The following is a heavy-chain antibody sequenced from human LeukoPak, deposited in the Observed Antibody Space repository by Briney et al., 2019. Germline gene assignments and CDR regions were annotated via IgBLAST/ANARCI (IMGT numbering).Heavy chain of an antibody. V-gene: IGHV4-34*01. Sequence: SETLSLTCAVYGRSFSGYYWSWVRQPPGKGLEWIGEINHSGSTNYNPSLKSRVTISVDTSKNQFSLKLSSVTAADTAVYYCARRFVVVPAVLHGGTVTGIYYWGEGTLVTVSS. J-gene: IGHJ4*02. CDR2: INHSGST. CDR1: GRSFSGYY. CDR3: ARRFVVVPAVLHGGTVTGIYY. D-gene: IGHD2-2*01.